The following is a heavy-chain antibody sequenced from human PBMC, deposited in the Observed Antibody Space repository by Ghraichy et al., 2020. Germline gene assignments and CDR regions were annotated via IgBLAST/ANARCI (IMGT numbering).Heavy chain of an antibody. D-gene: IGHD2-15*01. CDR1: GFTFSNAW. Sequence: GGSLRLSCAASGFTFSNAWMSWVRQAPGKGLEWVGRIKSKTDGGTTDYAAPVKGRFTISRDDSKNMLYLQMNSLKTEDTAVYYCTTMPPIVVVVAATRISDYWGQGTLVTVSS. CDR3: TTMPPIVVVVAATRISDY. V-gene: IGHV3-15*01. J-gene: IGHJ4*02. CDR2: IKSKTDGGTT.